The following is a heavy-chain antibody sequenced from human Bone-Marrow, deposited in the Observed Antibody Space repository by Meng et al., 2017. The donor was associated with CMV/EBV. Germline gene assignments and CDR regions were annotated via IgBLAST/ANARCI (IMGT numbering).Heavy chain of an antibody. J-gene: IGHJ6*01. D-gene: IGHD1-26*01. CDR3: ARVGPREV. V-gene: IGHV3-21*01. CDR2: ISSSSSYI. Sequence: GESLKISCAASGFTFSSYSMNWVRQAPGKGLEWVSSISSSSSYIYYADSVKGRFTISRDNAKNSLYLQMNSLRAEDTAVYYCARVGPREVWGPGNTVHGAS. CDR1: GFTFSSYS.